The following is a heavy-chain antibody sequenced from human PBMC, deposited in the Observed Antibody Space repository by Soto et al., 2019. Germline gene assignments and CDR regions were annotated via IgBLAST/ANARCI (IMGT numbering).Heavy chain of an antibody. D-gene: IGHD2-21*01. V-gene: IGHV4-39*01. Sequence: QVHLQESGPGLVKPSETLSLTCTVSGVSIHNSHSFWAWIRQPPGKGLQIIASVYHNGGAHYNSSLKSRVTISVDTANNQVSLRMRSLTAADTAFYYCGRVVEGATRHTDPDSWGQGILVTVSS. CDR2: VYHNGGA. J-gene: IGHJ5*01. CDR3: GRVVEGATRHTDPDS. CDR1: GVSIHNSHSF.